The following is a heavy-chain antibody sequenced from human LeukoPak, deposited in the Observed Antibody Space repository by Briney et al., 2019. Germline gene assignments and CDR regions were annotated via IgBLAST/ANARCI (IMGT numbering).Heavy chain of an antibody. CDR2: FDPEDGET. CDR1: GYTLTELS. Sequence: ASVKVSFTVSGYTLTELSIHWVRQAPGKGREGMGNFDPEDGETIYAQKFQGRVTMTEDTSTDTAFMELSSLRSEDTAVFYCATSYPFYGSGPPLNYWGQGTLVTVSS. J-gene: IGHJ4*02. V-gene: IGHV1-24*01. CDR3: ATSYPFYGSGPPLNY. D-gene: IGHD3-10*01.